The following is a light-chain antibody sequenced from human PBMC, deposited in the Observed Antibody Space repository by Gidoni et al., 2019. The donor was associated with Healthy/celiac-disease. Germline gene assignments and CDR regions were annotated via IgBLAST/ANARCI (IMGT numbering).Light chain of an antibody. Sequence: DIQITQSPSSLSASVGDRVTITCRASQGISNYLAWYHQKPGKVPKLLIYAAATLQSGVPSRVSGSGSGTDFTLSISSLQPEDVATYYCQKYNSASLTFGGGTKVEIK. V-gene: IGKV1-27*01. CDR1: QGISNY. J-gene: IGKJ4*01. CDR2: AAA. CDR3: QKYNSASLT.